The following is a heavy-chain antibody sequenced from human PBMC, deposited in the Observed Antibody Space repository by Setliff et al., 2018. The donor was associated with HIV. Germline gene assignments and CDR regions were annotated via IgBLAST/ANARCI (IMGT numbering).Heavy chain of an antibody. Sequence: ASVKVSCKASGYTFTGYYINWVRRAPGQGLEWMGRTSPNSGDTNYTQSFQGRVTMTRDRSINTAYLELSSLKSDDTAVYYCARDKDGFDIWGQGTMVTVSS. V-gene: IGHV1-2*06. CDR2: TSPNSGDT. CDR1: GYTFTGYY. CDR3: ARDKDGFDI. J-gene: IGHJ3*02. D-gene: IGHD2-15*01.